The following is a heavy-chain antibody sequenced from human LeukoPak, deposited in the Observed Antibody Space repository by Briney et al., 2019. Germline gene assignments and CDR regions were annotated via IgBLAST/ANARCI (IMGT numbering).Heavy chain of an antibody. CDR2: INGDGSTT. V-gene: IGHV3-74*01. CDR1: GFSFSGYW. J-gene: IGHJ4*02. D-gene: IGHD1-26*01. Sequence: PGGSLRLSCAASGFSFSGYWMHWVRHAPGKGLVWISYINGDGSTTNHADFAEGRFTISRDNAKNTLYLQMNSLRVEDTAVYYCVRGGLMGATDYWGQGTLVTVSS. CDR3: VRGGLMGATDY.